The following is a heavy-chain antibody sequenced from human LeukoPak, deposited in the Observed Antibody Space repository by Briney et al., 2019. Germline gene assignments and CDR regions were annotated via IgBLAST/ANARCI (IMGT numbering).Heavy chain of an antibody. CDR1: GFTFSSYG. V-gene: IGHV3-30*18. J-gene: IGHJ4*02. CDR3: AKEDYDSSGYYYNRFDY. Sequence: GRSLRLSCAASGFTFSSYGMHWVRQAPGKGLEWVAVISYDGSNKYYADSVKGRFTISRDNSKNTLYLQMNSLRAEDTAVYYCAKEDYDSSGYYYNRFDYWGQGTLVTVSS. D-gene: IGHD3-22*01. CDR2: ISYDGSNK.